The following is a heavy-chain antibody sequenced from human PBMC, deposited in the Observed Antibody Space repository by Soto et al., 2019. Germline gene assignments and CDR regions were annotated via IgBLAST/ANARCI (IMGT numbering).Heavy chain of an antibody. Sequence: QITLKESGPTLVKPTQTLTLTCTFSGFSLSTSGVGVGRIRQPPGKALEWLALIYWDDDKRYSPSLKSRLTITKDTSKNQVVLTMTNMDPVDTATYYCAHRGTTVTTPEKYNWFDPWGQGTLVTVSS. CDR3: AHRGTTVTTPEKYNWFDP. V-gene: IGHV2-5*02. CDR2: IYWDDDK. CDR1: GFSLSTSGVG. J-gene: IGHJ5*02. D-gene: IGHD4-17*01.